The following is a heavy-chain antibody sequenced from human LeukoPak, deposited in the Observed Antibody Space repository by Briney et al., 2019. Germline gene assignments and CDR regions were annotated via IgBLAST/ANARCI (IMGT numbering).Heavy chain of an antibody. CDR1: GFTFSSYW. D-gene: IGHD3-10*01. J-gene: IGHJ4*02. V-gene: IGHV3-7*01. CDR3: ARDKEKGGSGSKFDY. CDR2: IQQDGSEK. Sequence: GGSLRLSCAASGFTFSSYWMSWVRQAPGKGLEWMANIQQDGSEKNYLDSVKGRFTISRDNAKNSLYLQMNSLRAEDTAVYYCARDKEKGGSGSKFDYWGQGTLVTVSS.